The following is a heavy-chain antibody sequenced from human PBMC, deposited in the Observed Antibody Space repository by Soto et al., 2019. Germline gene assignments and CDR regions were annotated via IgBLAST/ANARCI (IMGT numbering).Heavy chain of an antibody. CDR1: GGTFSSYT. J-gene: IGHJ6*02. D-gene: IGHD4-17*01. V-gene: IGHV1-69*08. CDR3: ARDRRGTVTGLYYYYGMDV. Sequence: QVQLVQSGAEVKKPGSSVKVSCKASGGTFSSYTISWVRQAPGQGREWMGRIIPILGIANYAQKFQGRVTITADKSTSTASMELSSLRSEDTAVYYCARDRRGTVTGLYYYYGMDVWGQGTTVTVSS. CDR2: IIPILGIA.